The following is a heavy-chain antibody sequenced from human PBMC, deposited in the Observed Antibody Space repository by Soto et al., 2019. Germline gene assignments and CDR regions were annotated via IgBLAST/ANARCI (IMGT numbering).Heavy chain of an antibody. V-gene: IGHV3-7*01. D-gene: IGHD6-6*01. CDR2: IKQDGSEK. Sequence: LRLSCAASGFTFSSYWMSWVRQAPGKGLEWVANIKQDGSEKYYVDSVKGRFTISRDNAKNSLYLQMNSLRAEDTAVYYRAREWAGRSSSFDYWGQGTQVTVSS. J-gene: IGHJ4*02. CDR3: AREWAGRSSSFDY. CDR1: GFTFSSYW.